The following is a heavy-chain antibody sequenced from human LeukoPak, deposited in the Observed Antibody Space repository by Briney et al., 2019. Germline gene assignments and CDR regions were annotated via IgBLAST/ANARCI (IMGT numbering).Heavy chain of an antibody. V-gene: IGHV1-2*02. Sequence: ASVKVSCKASGYTFTGYYMHWVRQAPGQGLEWMGWINPNSGGTNYAKKFQGRVTMTRDTSISTAYTALSRLRSDAPAVHYCARDSVGSVVATLSNWFDPWGQGTLVTVSS. J-gene: IGHJ5*02. CDR1: GYTFTGYY. CDR3: ARDSVGSVVATLSNWFDP. CDR2: INPNSGGT. D-gene: IGHD5-12*01.